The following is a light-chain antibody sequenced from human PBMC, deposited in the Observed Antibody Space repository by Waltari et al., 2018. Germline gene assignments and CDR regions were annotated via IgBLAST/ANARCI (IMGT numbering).Light chain of an antibody. CDR1: QSVSSS. V-gene: IGKV3-15*01. CDR2: VAS. Sequence: EIVMTQSPATLSVSPGERATLSCRASQSVSSSLAWYQQKPGQAPSLLIHVASTRATGVPARFSGSGSGTEFTLTISSLQSEDFAVYYCQQYINWPQTFGHGTEVDI. CDR3: QQYINWPQT. J-gene: IGKJ1*01.